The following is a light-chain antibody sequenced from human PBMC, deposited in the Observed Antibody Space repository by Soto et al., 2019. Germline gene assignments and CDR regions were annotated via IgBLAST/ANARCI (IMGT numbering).Light chain of an antibody. CDR1: QSVSSNY. V-gene: IGKV3-20*01. CDR3: QHYGSSPTT. Sequence: EIVLTQSPGTLSLSPGERATLSCRASQSVSSNYLAWYQQKPGQAPRLLIYDASSRATGIPDRFSSSGSGTDFTLTINRLEPEDFAVYYCQHYGSSPTTFGQGTKVEIK. J-gene: IGKJ1*01. CDR2: DAS.